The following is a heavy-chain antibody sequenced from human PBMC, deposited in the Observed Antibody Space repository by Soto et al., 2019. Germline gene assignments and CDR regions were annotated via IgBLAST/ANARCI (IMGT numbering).Heavy chain of an antibody. Sequence: QITLKESGPTLVKPTQTLTLTCTFSGFSLSTSGVGVGWIRQPPGKALEWLVVIYWDDDKRYSPSLKSRLTMTKDTSKNQVVLTMTNMDPVDTATYCCAHFDYASGKFDYWGQGTLVTVSS. CDR3: AHFDYASGKFDY. J-gene: IGHJ4*02. CDR1: GFSLSTSGVG. D-gene: IGHD3-10*01. CDR2: IYWDDDK. V-gene: IGHV2-5*02.